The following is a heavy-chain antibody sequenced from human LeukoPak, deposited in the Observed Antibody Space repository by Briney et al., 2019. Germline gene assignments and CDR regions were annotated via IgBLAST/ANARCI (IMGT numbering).Heavy chain of an antibody. CDR3: ARQGVLLWFGVRDPGYYYMDV. CDR1: GGSISSSSYY. V-gene: IGHV4-39*01. CDR2: INHSGST. J-gene: IGHJ6*03. D-gene: IGHD3-10*01. Sequence: SETLSLTCAVSGGSISSSSYYWSWIRQPPGKGLEWIGEINHSGSTNYNPSLKSRVTISVDTSKNQFSLKLSSVTAADTAVYYCARQGVLLWFGVRDPGYYYMDVWGKGTTVTISS.